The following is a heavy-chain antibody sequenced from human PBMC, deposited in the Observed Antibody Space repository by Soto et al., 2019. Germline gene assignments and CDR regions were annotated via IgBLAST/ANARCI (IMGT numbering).Heavy chain of an antibody. V-gene: IGHV1-69*01. D-gene: IGHD5-18*01. CDR1: GGTFSSYA. CDR3: AREREVDTAIVSGQGYYFDY. Sequence: QVQLVQSGAEVKKPGSSVMVSCKASGGTFSSYAISWVRQAPGQGLEWMGGIIPIFGTANYVQKFQGRVTITADESTSTAYRDLSSLRAEDRAVYDCAREREVDTAIVSGQGYYFDYWGQGTLVTVSS. CDR2: IIPIFGTA. J-gene: IGHJ4*02.